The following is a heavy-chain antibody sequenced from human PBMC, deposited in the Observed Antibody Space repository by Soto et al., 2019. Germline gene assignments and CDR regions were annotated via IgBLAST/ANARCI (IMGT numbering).Heavy chain of an antibody. CDR1: GGSISSSNW. CDR2: IYHSGST. Sequence: SSETLSLTCAVSGGSISSSNWWSWVRQPPGKGLEWIGEIYHSGSTNYNPSLKSRVTISVDKSKNQFSLKLSSVTAADTAVYYCAREQLRYGSGWRNVYWGQGTLVTVSS. D-gene: IGHD6-19*01. V-gene: IGHV4-4*02. CDR3: AREQLRYGSGWRNVY. J-gene: IGHJ4*02.